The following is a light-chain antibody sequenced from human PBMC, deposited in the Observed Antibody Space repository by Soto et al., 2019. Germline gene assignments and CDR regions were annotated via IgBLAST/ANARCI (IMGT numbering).Light chain of an antibody. CDR1: QSISGW. CDR3: QQYNYYPWT. J-gene: IGKJ1*01. Sequence: DIQMTQSPSTLSASVGDRVTITCRASQSISGWLAWYQQKPGKAPKTVIYKASSLQSGVPSRFSGSGFGTGFNLTISNLQPDDFATYYCQQYNYYPWTFGQGTKVDIK. V-gene: IGKV1-5*03. CDR2: KAS.